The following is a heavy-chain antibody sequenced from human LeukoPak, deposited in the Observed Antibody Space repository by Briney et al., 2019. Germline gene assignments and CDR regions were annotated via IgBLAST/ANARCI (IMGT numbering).Heavy chain of an antibody. D-gene: IGHD3-16*02. CDR2: IQSDSGDT. CDR3: ARDLTGDLYTFFDY. V-gene: IGHV1-2*02. J-gene: IGHJ4*02. Sequence: ASVKVSCKTTGYTFTGYHLHWVRQAPGQGLEWMAWIQSDSGDTNYAQKFPGRVTVTRDKFTRTSYIEVDRLSSDDTAVYYCARDLTGDLYTFFDYWGQGTLVTVSS. CDR1: GYTFTGYH.